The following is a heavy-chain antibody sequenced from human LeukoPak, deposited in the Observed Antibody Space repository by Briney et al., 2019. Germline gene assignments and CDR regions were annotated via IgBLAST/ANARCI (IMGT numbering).Heavy chain of an antibody. CDR3: ARGLGLLLWFGELDAFDI. CDR1: GDSVSSNSAA. CDR2: TYYRSKWYN. J-gene: IGHJ3*02. D-gene: IGHD3-10*01. V-gene: IGHV6-1*01. Sequence: SQTLSLTCAISGDSVSSNSAAWNWIRQSPSRGLEWLGRTYYRSKWYNDYAVSVKSRITINPDTSKNQFSLQLNSVTPEDTAVYYCARGLGLLLWFGELDAFDIWGQGTMVTVSS.